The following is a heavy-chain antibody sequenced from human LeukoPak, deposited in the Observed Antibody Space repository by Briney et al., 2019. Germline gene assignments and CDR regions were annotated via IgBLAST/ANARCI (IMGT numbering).Heavy chain of an antibody. Sequence: ASVKVSCKASGYTFTSNAMNWVRQAPGQGLEWMGWINTNTGNPTYAQGFTGRFVFSLDTSVSTAYLQINSLKAEDTAVYYCARGLLGYFDWLPYYFDYWGQGTLVTVSS. V-gene: IGHV7-4-1*02. J-gene: IGHJ4*02. CDR3: ARGLLGYFDWLPYYFDY. CDR1: GYTFTSNA. D-gene: IGHD3-9*01. CDR2: INTNTGNP.